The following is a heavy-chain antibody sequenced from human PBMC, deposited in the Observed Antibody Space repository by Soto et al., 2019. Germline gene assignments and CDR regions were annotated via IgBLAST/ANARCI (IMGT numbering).Heavy chain of an antibody. D-gene: IGHD3-22*01. Sequence: QVLLQESGPGLVKPSQTLSLTCTVSSASISSGGYYWSWIRQRPGEGLEWIGYVYDSGSTYYNPSLKSRVVISADTSENQFSLKLSSVTAADTAMYYCARGVRLVITRYWYFDLWGRGTLVTVSS. CDR3: ARGVRLVITRYWYFDL. CDR1: SASISSGGYY. J-gene: IGHJ2*01. CDR2: VYDSGST. V-gene: IGHV4-31*03.